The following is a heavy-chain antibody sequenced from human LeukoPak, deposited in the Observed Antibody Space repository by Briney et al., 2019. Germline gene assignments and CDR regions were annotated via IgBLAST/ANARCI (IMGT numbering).Heavy chain of an antibody. J-gene: IGHJ6*02. CDR1: GGSISSYY. D-gene: IGHD3-3*01. CDR2: IYTSGST. CDR3: ARGTYDFWSGYSINYYYYGVDV. V-gene: IGHV4-4*07. Sequence: SETLSLTCTVSGGSISSYYWSWIRQPAGKGLEWIGRIYTSGSTNYNPSLKSRVTMSVDTSKNQFSLKLNSVTAADTAVYYCARGTYDFWSGYSINYYYYGVDVWGQGTTVTVSS.